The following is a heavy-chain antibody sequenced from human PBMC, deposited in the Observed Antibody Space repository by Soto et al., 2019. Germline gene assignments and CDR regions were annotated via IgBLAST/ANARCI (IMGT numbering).Heavy chain of an antibody. D-gene: IGHD3-16*01. CDR3: ARSQRGRTAFTFDY. CDR1: GDSVSNDNYY. Sequence: SETLSLTCAVSGDSVSNDNYYWSWIRQPPGKGLEWIGYIYYSGTTNYNSYLKSRLSLSVDMSKNQFSLKLASVTAADTAVYFCARSQRGRTAFTFDYWGRGALVTVSS. J-gene: IGHJ4*02. CDR2: IYYSGTT. V-gene: IGHV4-61*01.